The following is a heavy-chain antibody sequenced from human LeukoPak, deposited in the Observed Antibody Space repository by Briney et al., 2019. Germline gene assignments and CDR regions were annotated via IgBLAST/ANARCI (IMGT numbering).Heavy chain of an antibody. J-gene: IGHJ6*02. CDR1: GFTFSSYS. Sequence: GGSLRLSCAASGFTFSSYSMNWVRQAPGKGLEWVSYISSSSSTIYYADSVKGRFTISRDNAKNSLYLQMNSLRAEDTAVYYCARDCDTSGYYYCGMDVWGQGTTVAVSS. D-gene: IGHD3-22*01. V-gene: IGHV3-48*01. CDR3: ARDCDTSGYYYCGMDV. CDR2: ISSSSSTI.